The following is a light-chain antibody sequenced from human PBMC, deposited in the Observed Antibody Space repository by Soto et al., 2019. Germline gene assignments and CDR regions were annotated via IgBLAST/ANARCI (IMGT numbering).Light chain of an antibody. CDR1: QSVSNNY. V-gene: IGKV3-20*01. J-gene: IGKJ2*01. CDR3: QQIHSTSSYT. CDR2: GAS. Sequence: EIVLTQSPGTLSLFPWERATLSCRASQSVSNNYLAWYQQKPGQAPRLLIYGASNRATGIPDRFSGSGSGTDFTLTINSLQPEDFATYYCQQIHSTSSYTFGQGTKVDIK.